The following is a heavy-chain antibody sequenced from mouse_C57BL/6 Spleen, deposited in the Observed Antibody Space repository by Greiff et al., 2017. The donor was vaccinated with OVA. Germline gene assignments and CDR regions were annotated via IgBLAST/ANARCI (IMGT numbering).Heavy chain of an antibody. V-gene: IGHV1-15*01. D-gene: IGHD2-2*01. J-gene: IGHJ3*01. CDR2: IDPETGGT. CDR1: GYTFTDYE. Sequence: SGAELVRPGASVTLSCKASGYTFTDYEMHWVKQTPVHGLEWIGAIDPETGGTAYNQKFKGKAILTADKSSSTAYMELRSLTSEDSAVYYCTRGSTMVTTRFAYWGQGTLVTVSA. CDR3: TRGSTMVTTRFAY.